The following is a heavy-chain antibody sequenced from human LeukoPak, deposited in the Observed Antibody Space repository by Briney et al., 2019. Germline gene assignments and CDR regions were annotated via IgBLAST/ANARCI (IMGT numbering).Heavy chain of an antibody. CDR1: GFTFSSYA. J-gene: IGHJ4*02. V-gene: IGHV3-23*01. CDR2: ISGSGGGT. CDR3: ARRMGAITFGGEDY. Sequence: PGGSLRLSCAASGFTFSSYAMSWVRQAPGKGLEWVSAISGSGGGTYYADSVKGRFTISRDNSKNTLYLQMNSLRAEDTAVYYCARRMGAITFGGEDYWGQGTLVTVSS. D-gene: IGHD3-16*01.